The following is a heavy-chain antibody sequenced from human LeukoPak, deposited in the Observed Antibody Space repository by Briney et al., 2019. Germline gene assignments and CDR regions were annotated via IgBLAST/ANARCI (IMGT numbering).Heavy chain of an antibody. V-gene: IGHV3-30-3*01. Sequence: PGGSLRLSCAASGFTFSSYGMHWVRQAPGKGLEWVAVISHDGSNKYYADSVKGRFTISRDNSKNTLYLQMNSLRAEDTAVYYCARDRFSSAWYVGYYYYYGMDVWGQGTTVTVSS. CDR1: GFTFSSYG. J-gene: IGHJ6*02. CDR3: ARDRFSSAWYVGYYYYYGMDV. D-gene: IGHD6-19*01. CDR2: ISHDGSNK.